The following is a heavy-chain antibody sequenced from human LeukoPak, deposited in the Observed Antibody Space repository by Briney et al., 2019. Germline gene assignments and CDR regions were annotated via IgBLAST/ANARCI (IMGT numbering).Heavy chain of an antibody. D-gene: IGHD6-13*01. CDR3: AKAASSSWPSYYYGMNV. Sequence: SVKVSCKASGGTFSSYAISWVQPAPGQGLEWMGGIIPIFGTANYAQKFQGRVTITADESTSTAYMELSSLRSEDTAVYYCAKAASSSWPSYYYGMNVCGQGTTVTVSS. V-gene: IGHV1-69*13. CDR1: GGTFSSYA. J-gene: IGHJ6*02. CDR2: IIPIFGTA.